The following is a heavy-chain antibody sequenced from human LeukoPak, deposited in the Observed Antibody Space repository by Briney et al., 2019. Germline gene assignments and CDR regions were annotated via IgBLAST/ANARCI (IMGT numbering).Heavy chain of an antibody. V-gene: IGHV3-30*18. D-gene: IGHD2-2*01. CDR1: GFTFSSYG. CDR3: AKDDGVDPADAFDI. J-gene: IGHJ3*02. Sequence: GGSLRLSCAASGFTFSSYGMHWVRQAPGKGLEWVAVISYDGSNKYYADSVKGRFTISRDNSKNTLYLQMNSLRAEDTAVYYCAKDDGVDPADAFDIWGQGTMVTVSS. CDR2: ISYDGSNK.